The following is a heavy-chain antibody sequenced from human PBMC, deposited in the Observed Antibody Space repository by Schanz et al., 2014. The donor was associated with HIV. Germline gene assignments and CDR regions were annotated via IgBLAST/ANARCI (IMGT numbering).Heavy chain of an antibody. J-gene: IGHJ6*02. CDR1: GLTFSNYA. CDR2: IKSKSDGETT. D-gene: IGHD3-3*01. Sequence: VQLMDSGGGLVRPGGSLRLSCAASGLTFSNYAMSWVRQAPGKGLEWVGRIKSKSDGETTDYAAPVKGRFTISRDDSKTTLFLQMNSLKSEDTAVYYCTTRRVLGVNLDVWGQGTTVTVSS. CDR3: TTRRVLGVNLDV. V-gene: IGHV3-15*01.